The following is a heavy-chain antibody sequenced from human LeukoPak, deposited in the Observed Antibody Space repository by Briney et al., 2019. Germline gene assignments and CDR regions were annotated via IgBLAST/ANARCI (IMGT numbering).Heavy chain of an antibody. CDR2: FNPEDGET. V-gene: IGHV1-24*01. CDR3: ATATYGDQPVFDY. Sequence: ASVKVSCKVSGYTLTELSMHWVRQAPGKGLGWVGGFNPEDGETIYAQKFQGRVTMTEDTSTDPAYMELSSLRAEDTAVYYCATATYGDQPVFDYWGQGTLVTVSS. CDR1: GYTLTELS. D-gene: IGHD2-8*01. J-gene: IGHJ4*02.